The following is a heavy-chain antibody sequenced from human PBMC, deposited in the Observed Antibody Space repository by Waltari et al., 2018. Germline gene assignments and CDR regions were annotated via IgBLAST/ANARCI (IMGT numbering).Heavy chain of an antibody. V-gene: IGHV4-30-4*08. CDR2: IYNTWNT. CDR1: GGSVSSGGYS. J-gene: IGHJ6*03. CDR3: ARRAAIAATGPTYYIDV. Sequence: QVHLQESGPGLVNPSQTLSLTCTVSGGSVSSGGYSWSWFRQRPGEALEWIGHIYNTWNTDYNPSLKSRVTISVDTSKNQFSLKLSSVTAADTAVYYCARRAAIAATGPTYYIDVWGKGTTVTVSS. D-gene: IGHD6-13*01.